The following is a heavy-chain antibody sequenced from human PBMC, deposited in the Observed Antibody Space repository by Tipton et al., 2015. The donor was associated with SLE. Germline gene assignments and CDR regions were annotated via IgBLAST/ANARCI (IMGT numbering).Heavy chain of an antibody. D-gene: IGHD3-10*01. Sequence: TLSLTCAVYGGSFSGYYWSWIRQPPGKGLEWIGYIYYSGSTNYNPSLKGRVTISVDTSKNQFSLKLSSVTAADTAVYYCARVVQGGEDVWGQGTTVTVSS. J-gene: IGHJ6*02. V-gene: IGHV4-59*01. CDR3: ARVVQGGEDV. CDR1: GGSFSGYY. CDR2: IYYSGST.